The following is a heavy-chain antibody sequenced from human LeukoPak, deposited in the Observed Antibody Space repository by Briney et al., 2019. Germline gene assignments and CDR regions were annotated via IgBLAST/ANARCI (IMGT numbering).Heavy chain of an antibody. J-gene: IGHJ6*03. CDR3: TRDFRQLLTSWDCGGDCYSPWVLTYPAGGYYYYYMDV. CDR1: GFTFGDYA. D-gene: IGHD2-21*02. Sequence: GGSLRLSCTASGFTFGDYAMSWVRQAPGKGLEWVGFIRSKAYGGTTEYAASVKGRFTISRDDSKSIAYLQTNSLKTEDTAVYYCTRDFRQLLTSWDCGGDCYSPWVLTYPAGGYYYYYMDVWGKGTTVTISS. V-gene: IGHV3-49*04. CDR2: IRSKAYGGTT.